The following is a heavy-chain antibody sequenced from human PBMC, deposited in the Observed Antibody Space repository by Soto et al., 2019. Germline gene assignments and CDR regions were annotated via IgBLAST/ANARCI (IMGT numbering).Heavy chain of an antibody. Sequence: EVQLVESGGGLVQPGGSLRLSCAASGFTFSDHYMDWVRQAPGKGLEWVGRTRNKVNSYTTEYAASVKGRFTISRDDSKNSLYLQMNSLKTEDTAVYYCARDYGSWRGWFDPWGQGTLVTVSS. CDR2: TRNKVNSYTT. J-gene: IGHJ5*02. CDR1: GFTFSDHY. V-gene: IGHV3-72*01. D-gene: IGHD3-10*01. CDR3: ARDYGSWRGWFDP.